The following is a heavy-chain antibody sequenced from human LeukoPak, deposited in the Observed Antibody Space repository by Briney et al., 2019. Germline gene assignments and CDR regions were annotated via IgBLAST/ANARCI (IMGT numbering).Heavy chain of an antibody. D-gene: IGHD6-13*01. Sequence: SETLSLTCTVSGGSISSYCWSWIRQPPGKGLEWIGYIYYSGSTNYNPSLKSRVTISVDTSKNQFSLKLSSVTAADTAVYYCAAQERQQLNFDYWGQGTLVTVSS. J-gene: IGHJ4*02. CDR2: IYYSGST. CDR3: AAQERQQLNFDY. V-gene: IGHV4-59*01. CDR1: GGSISSYC.